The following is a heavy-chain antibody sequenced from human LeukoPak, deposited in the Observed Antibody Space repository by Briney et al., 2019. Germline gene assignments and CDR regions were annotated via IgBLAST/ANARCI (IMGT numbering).Heavy chain of an antibody. D-gene: IGHD3-10*01. J-gene: IGHJ5*02. Sequence: SETLSLTCSVSTGSLNTTNYYCGWLRQPPGKGLEWIGNIYYSGSSYFNPSLKSRVTMSVNAFKNHFSLNLSSVPADDATVYYCCRVGRGRGNWFGPWGQGALVTVSS. CDR3: CRVGRGRGNWFGP. CDR2: IYYSGSS. V-gene: IGHV4-39*02. CDR1: TGSLNTTNYY.